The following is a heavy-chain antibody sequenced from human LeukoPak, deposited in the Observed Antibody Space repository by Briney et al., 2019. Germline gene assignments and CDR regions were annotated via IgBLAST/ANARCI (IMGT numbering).Heavy chain of an antibody. D-gene: IGHD3-10*01. CDR1: GGSFTGYY. CDR3: ARGPRQGALDHLTMARGGYRRSSWFDS. J-gene: IGHJ5*01. Sequence: SETLSLTCGVSGGSFTGYYWTWIRQPPGKGLEWIGEINHSGTSTSTPSLKSRVTNSVDTSKKQFSLKLSSVTAADTAMYYCARGPRQGALDHLTMARGGYRRSSWFDSWGPGTLVTVSS. V-gene: IGHV4-34*01. CDR2: INHSGTS.